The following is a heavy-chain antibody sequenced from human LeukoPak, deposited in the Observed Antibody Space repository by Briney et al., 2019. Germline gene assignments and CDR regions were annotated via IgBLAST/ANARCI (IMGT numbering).Heavy chain of an antibody. J-gene: IGHJ4*02. CDR1: GFTFSSYA. Sequence: GRSLRLSCAASGFTFSSYAMHWVRQAPGKGLEWVAVISYDGSNKYYADSVKGRFTISRDNSKNTLYLQMNSLRAEDTAVYYCARDEFYGGYERWGQGTLVTVSS. CDR3: ARDEFYGGYER. D-gene: IGHD5-12*01. V-gene: IGHV3-30-3*01. CDR2: ISYDGSNK.